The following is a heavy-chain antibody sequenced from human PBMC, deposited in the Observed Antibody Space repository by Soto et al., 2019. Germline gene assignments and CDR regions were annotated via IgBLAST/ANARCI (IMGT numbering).Heavy chain of an antibody. V-gene: IGHV1-69*13. D-gene: IGHD1-26*01. CDR3: ASSLSGSYYYVDY. J-gene: IGHJ4*02. CDR1: GGTFSSYA. CDR2: IIPIFGTA. Sequence: SVKVSFKASGGTFSSYAISWLRQAPGQGLEWMGGIIPIFGTANYAQKFQGRVTITADESTSTAYMELSSLRSEDTAVYYCASSLSGSYYYVDYWGQGTLVTVSS.